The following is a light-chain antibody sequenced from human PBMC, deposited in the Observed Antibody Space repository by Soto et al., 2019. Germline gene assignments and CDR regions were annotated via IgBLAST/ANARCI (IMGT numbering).Light chain of an antibody. J-gene: IGLJ1*01. CDR2: EVS. CDR3: ASYAGSNNFCV. Sequence: QSALTQPPSASGSPGQTVSISCIGTSSDVGGYDYVSWYQQHPGKVPKVIIYEVSKRPSGVPDRFSGSKSGNTASLTVSGLQADDEADYYCASYAGSNNFCVFGTGTTLTVL. V-gene: IGLV2-8*01. CDR1: SSDVGGYDY.